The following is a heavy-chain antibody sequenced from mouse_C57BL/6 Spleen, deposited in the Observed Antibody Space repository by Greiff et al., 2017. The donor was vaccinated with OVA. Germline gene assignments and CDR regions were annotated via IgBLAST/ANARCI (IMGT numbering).Heavy chain of an antibody. CDR3: ARGRDSSGPIDY. V-gene: IGHV1-69*01. D-gene: IGHD3-2*02. CDR1: GYTFTSYW. J-gene: IGHJ2*01. CDR2: IDPSDSYT. Sequence: VQLQQPGAELVMPGASVKLSCKASGYTFTSYWMHWVKQRPGQGLEWIGEIDPSDSYTNYNQKFKGKSTLTVDKSSSTAYMQLSSLTSEDSAVYYCARGRDSSGPIDYWGQGTTLTVSS.